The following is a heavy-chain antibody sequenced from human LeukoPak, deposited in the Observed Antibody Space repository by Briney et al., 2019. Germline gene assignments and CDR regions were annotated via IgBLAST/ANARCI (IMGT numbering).Heavy chain of an antibody. CDR1: GGSISSYY. CDR2: IYYSGST. Sequence: SETLSLTCIVSGGSISSYYWSWIRQPPGKGLEWIGHIYYSGSTNYNPSLKSRVTISVDTSKNQFSLKLSSVTAADTAVYYCARSLTYGSGSHNFDYWGQGTLVTVSS. D-gene: IGHD3-10*01. J-gene: IGHJ4*02. V-gene: IGHV4-59*01. CDR3: ARSLTYGSGSHNFDY.